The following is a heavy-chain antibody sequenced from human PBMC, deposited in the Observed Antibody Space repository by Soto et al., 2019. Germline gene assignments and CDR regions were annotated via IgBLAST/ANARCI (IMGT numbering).Heavy chain of an antibody. CDR2: IRSKAYGGTT. Sequence: GGSLRLSCTASGFTFGDYAMSWFRQAPGKGLEWVGFIRSKAYGGTTEYAASVKGRFTILRDDSKSIAYLQMNSLKTEDTAVYYCTREVVVVVADNYYYYYGMDVWGQGTPVTVSS. CDR3: TREVVVVVADNYYYYYGMDV. CDR1: GFTFGDYA. V-gene: IGHV3-49*03. D-gene: IGHD2-15*01. J-gene: IGHJ6*02.